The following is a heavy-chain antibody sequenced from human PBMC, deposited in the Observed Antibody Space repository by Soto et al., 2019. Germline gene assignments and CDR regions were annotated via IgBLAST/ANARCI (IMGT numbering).Heavy chain of an antibody. D-gene: IGHD5-12*01. V-gene: IGHV4-30-4*01. CDR1: GGSISSGDYY. CDR2: IYYSGST. J-gene: IGHJ4*02. Sequence: QVQLQESGPGLVKPSQTLSLTCTVSGGSISSGDYYWSWIRQPPGKGLEWIGYIYYSGSTYYNPFLESRVTISVDTSKSQFSLKLSSVTAADTAVYYCARVGMATTYPLFDYWGQGTLVTVSS. CDR3: ARVGMATTYPLFDY.